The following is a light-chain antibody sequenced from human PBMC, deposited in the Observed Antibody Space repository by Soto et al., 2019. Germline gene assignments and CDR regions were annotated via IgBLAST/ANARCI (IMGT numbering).Light chain of an antibody. CDR3: AGWDDRLNGWV. J-gene: IGLJ3*02. V-gene: IGLV1-44*01. CDR2: TNI. CDR1: SSNIGTYT. Sequence: QSVLTQPPSASGTPGQGVTISCSGSSSNIGTYTVNWYQQHPGTAPKLLIHTNIQRPSGVPDRFSGSKSGTSASLAISGLQSEDEADYYCAGWDDRLNGWVFGGGTKVTVL.